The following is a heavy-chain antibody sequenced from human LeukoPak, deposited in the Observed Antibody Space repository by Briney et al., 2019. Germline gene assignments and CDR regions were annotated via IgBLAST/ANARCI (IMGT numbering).Heavy chain of an antibody. CDR2: ISSSSSTI. Sequence: PGGSLRLSCAASGFPFTSYSMNWVRQAPGKGLEWVSSISSSSSTIYYADSVKGRFTISRDNAKNSRYLQMNSLRAEDTAVYYCARADDYVWGSYRYGPFDYWGQGTLVTVSS. D-gene: IGHD3-16*02. J-gene: IGHJ4*02. V-gene: IGHV3-48*04. CDR1: GFPFTSYS. CDR3: ARADDYVWGSYRYGPFDY.